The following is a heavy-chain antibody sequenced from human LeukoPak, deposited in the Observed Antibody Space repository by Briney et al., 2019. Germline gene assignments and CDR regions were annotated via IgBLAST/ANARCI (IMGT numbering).Heavy chain of an antibody. V-gene: IGHV3-23*01. Sequence: PGGTLRLSYAASGFTFSSYGMSWVRQAPGKGLEWVSAISGSGGSTYYADSVKGRFTISRDNSKDTLYLQMNSLRAEDTAVYYCASRVVAATLRLVYWGQGTLVTVSS. CDR3: ASRVVAATLRLVY. J-gene: IGHJ4*02. CDR1: GFTFSSYG. D-gene: IGHD2-15*01. CDR2: ISGSGGST.